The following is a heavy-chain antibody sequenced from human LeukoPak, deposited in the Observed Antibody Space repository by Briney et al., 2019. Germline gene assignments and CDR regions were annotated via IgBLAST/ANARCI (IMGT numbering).Heavy chain of an antibody. J-gene: IGHJ5*02. CDR1: GGSISSYY. CDR2: IYTSGST. D-gene: IGHD3-22*01. V-gene: IGHV4-4*07. Sequence: SETLSLTCTVSGGSISSYYWSWIRQPAGKGLEWIGRIYTSGSTNYNPSLKSRVTMSVDTSKNQFSLKLSSVTAADTAVYYCARSYYDSSGYGYRFDPWGQGTLVTVPS. CDR3: ARSYYDSSGYGYRFDP.